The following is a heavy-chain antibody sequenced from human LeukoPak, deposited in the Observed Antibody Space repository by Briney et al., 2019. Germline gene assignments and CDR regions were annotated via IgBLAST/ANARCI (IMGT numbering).Heavy chain of an antibody. CDR3: TIGWYFDY. CDR2: IKSKPDGATT. Sequence: PGGSLRLSCAASGFTFSSYGMHWVRQAPGKGLEWVGRIKSKPDGATTDYAAPVKDRFIISRDDSRNSLSLQMNSLKTDDTAVYYCTIGWYFDYWGQGTLVTVSS. V-gene: IGHV3-15*01. J-gene: IGHJ4*02. D-gene: IGHD6-19*01. CDR1: GFTFSSYG.